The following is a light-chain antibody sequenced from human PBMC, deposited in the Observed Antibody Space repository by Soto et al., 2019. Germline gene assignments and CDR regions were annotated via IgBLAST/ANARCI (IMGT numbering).Light chain of an antibody. CDR1: QGISNW. Sequence: TQSPATLSASVGDRVTITCRASQGISNWLAWYQQKIGKAPKLLIYDASILENGVPSRFSGSGSGSEFTLTISSLQPDDFATYYCQQYDSFSVTFGQGTKVDIK. CDR2: DAS. V-gene: IGKV1-5*01. CDR3: QQYDSFSVT. J-gene: IGKJ1*01.